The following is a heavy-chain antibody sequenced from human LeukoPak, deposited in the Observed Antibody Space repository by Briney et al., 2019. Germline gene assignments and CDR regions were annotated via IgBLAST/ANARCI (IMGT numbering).Heavy chain of an antibody. J-gene: IGHJ3*02. Sequence: QPGGSLRLSCAASGFSFSSYAMTWVRQAPGKGPEWVSGISGSGDRTYYTDSVKGRFTISRDNFKNTLDLQTNGLRAEDTAVYFCAKRDNNDYYTGLHVFDIWGQGTMVTVSS. D-gene: IGHD3-22*01. CDR2: ISGSGDRT. CDR1: GFSFSSYA. V-gene: IGHV3-23*01. CDR3: AKRDNNDYYTGLHVFDI.